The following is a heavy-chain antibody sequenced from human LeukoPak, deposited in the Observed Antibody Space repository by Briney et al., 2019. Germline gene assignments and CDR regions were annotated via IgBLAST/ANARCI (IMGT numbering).Heavy chain of an antibody. J-gene: IGHJ6*02. CDR1: GYTFTSYG. CDR2: ISAYNGNT. D-gene: IGHD3-3*02. CDR3: ARGVVSTCYYYGMDV. Sequence: GASVKVSCKASGYTFTSYGISWVRQAPGQGLEWMGWISAYNGNTNYAQKLQGRVTMTTDTSTSTAYMELRSLRSDDTAVYYCARGVVSTCYYYGMDVWGQGTTVTVSS. V-gene: IGHV1-18*01.